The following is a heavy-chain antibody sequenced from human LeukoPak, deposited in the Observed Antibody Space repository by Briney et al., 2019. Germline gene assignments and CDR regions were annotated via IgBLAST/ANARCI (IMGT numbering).Heavy chain of an antibody. D-gene: IGHD3-10*01. CDR3: ARVNYGSGSYPNLYFDY. V-gene: IGHV3-64*01. Sequence: GGSLRLSCAASGFTFSSYAMHWVRQAPRKGLEYVSAISSNGGSTYYANSVKGRFTISRDNSKNTLYLQMGSLRAEDMAVYYCARVNYGSGSYPNLYFDYWGQGTLVTVSS. CDR1: GFTFSSYA. J-gene: IGHJ4*02. CDR2: ISSNGGST.